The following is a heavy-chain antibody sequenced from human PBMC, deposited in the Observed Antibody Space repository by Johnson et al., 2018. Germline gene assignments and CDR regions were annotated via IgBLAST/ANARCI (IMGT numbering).Heavy chain of an antibody. Sequence: VQLVQSGGGLVQPGRSLRLSCAASGFTFDDYAMHWVRQAPGKGLEWVSGISWNSGSIGYADSVKGRFTISRDNAKNSLYLQMNSLRAEDTALYYCAKDLGSSGGYRVSYCQHWGQGTLVTVSS. CDR3: AKDLGSSGGYRVSYCQH. V-gene: IGHV3-9*01. J-gene: IGHJ1*01. CDR2: ISWNSGSI. D-gene: IGHD6-19*01. CDR1: GFTFDDYA.